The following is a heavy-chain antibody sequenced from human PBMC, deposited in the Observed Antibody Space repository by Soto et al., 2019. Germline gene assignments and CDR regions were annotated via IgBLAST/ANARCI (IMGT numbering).Heavy chain of an antibody. CDR2: ISGSGAYT. Sequence: RKGLEWVSGISGSGAYTYYADSVKGRFTISRDNSRNTLYLQMNSLRAEDTAVYYCAKIPSSGRDKADIFYFCGQGTPGTGS. V-gene: IGHV3-23*01. D-gene: IGHD2-2*01. CDR3: AKIPSSGRDKADIFYF. J-gene: IGHJ4*01.